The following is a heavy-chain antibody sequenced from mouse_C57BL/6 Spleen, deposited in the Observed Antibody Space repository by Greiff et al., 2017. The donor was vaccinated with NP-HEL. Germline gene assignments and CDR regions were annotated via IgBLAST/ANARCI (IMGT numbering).Heavy chain of an antibody. Sequence: QVQLQQPGAELVKPGASVKMSCKASGYTFTSYWITWVKQRPGQGLEWIGDIYPGSGSTNYNEKFKSKATLTVDTSSSTAYIQLSSLTSEDSAVYYCAREEDYYGSSYFDYWGQGTTLTVSS. D-gene: IGHD1-1*01. V-gene: IGHV1-55*01. J-gene: IGHJ2*01. CDR3: AREEDYYGSSYFDY. CDR2: IYPGSGST. CDR1: GYTFTSYW.